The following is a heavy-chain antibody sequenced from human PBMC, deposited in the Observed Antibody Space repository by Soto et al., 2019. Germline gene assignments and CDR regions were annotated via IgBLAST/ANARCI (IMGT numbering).Heavy chain of an antibody. J-gene: IGHJ4*02. Sequence: QVQLVQSGAEVKQPGASVRISCKASGYTFTTNTLHWVRQAPGQRLEWMGWINAGNGDTDYSQKFQGRVTITRDTSASTAYMEVSSLSSEDTAVYYCASDRIRSNACKSNFFDYWGQGTLVTVSS. D-gene: IGHD1-20*01. CDR2: INAGNGDT. V-gene: IGHV1-3*01. CDR3: ASDRIRSNACKSNFFDY. CDR1: GYTFTTNT.